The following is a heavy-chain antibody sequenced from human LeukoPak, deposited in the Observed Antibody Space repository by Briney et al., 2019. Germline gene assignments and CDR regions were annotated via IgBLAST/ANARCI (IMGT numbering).Heavy chain of an antibody. CDR1: GFTFSDYW. J-gene: IGHJ4*02. V-gene: IGHV3-7*03. D-gene: IGHD6-19*01. CDR2: VKQDGSEK. Sequence: PGGSLRLSCAASGFTFSDYWMSWIRQAPGKGLEWVANVKQDGSEKYYVDSVKGRFTISRDNSKNTLYLQMNSLKAEDTAVYYCAKHVRTSVWFFDFWGQGTLVTVSS. CDR3: AKHVRTSVWFFDF.